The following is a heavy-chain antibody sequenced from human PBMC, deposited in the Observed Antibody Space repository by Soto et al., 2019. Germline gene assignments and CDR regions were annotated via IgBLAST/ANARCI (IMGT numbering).Heavy chain of an antibody. Sequence: QITLKESGLPLVKPTQTLTLTCTFSGFSLSTSGVGVGWICQPPGKALEWLALIYWDDDKHYSPSLKSRLTITHDTYNNQVVLTMTNMDPLNTATYYCAHAPLSGTTVGRRAYGMAVWGQGTTVTVSS. J-gene: IGHJ6*02. CDR1: GFSLSTSGVG. CDR3: AHAPLSGTTVGRRAYGMAV. D-gene: IGHD1-7*01. V-gene: IGHV2-5*02. CDR2: IYWDDDK.